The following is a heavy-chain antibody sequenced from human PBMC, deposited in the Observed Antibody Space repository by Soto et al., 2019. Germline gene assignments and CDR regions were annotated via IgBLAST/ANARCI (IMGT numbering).Heavy chain of an antibody. CDR1: GDSVSSNSAA. V-gene: IGHV6-1*01. CDR3: ARGYCSSTSCYLNWCGP. D-gene: IGHD2-2*01. J-gene: IGHJ5*02. CDR2: TYYRSKWYN. Sequence: SQTLSLTCAISGDSVSSNSAAWNWIRQSPSRGLEWLGRTYYRSKWYNDYAVSVKSRITINPDTSKNQFSLQLNSVTPEDTAVYYCARGYCSSTSCYLNWCGPWGQGTRVSVSS.